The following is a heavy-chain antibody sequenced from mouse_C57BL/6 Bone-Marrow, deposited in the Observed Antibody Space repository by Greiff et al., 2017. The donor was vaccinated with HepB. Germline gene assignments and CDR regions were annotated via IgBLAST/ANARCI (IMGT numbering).Heavy chain of an antibody. Sequence: QVQLQQSGAELARPGASVKLSCKASGYTFTSYGISWVKQRPGQGLEWIGEIYPRSGNTYYNEKFKGKATLTADKSSSTAYMELRSLTSEDSAVCFCARGGGYLGVWGTGTTVTVSS. V-gene: IGHV1-81*01. D-gene: IGHD1-1*02. CDR1: GYTFTSYG. CDR2: IYPRSGNT. CDR3: ARGGGYLGV. J-gene: IGHJ1*03.